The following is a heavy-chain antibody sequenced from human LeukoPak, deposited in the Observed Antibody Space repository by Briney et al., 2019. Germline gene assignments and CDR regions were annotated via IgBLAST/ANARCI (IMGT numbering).Heavy chain of an antibody. CDR2: INHSGST. V-gene: IGHV4-34*01. CDR1: GGSFSGYY. CDR3: ARGSSPSRELGLYYMDV. Sequence: PSETLSLTCAVYGGSFSGYYWSWIRQPPGKGLEWIGEINHSGSTNYNPSLKSRVTISVDTSKNQFSLKLSSVTAADTAVYYCARGSSPSRELGLYYMDVWGKGTTVTVSS. J-gene: IGHJ6*03. D-gene: IGHD3-10*01.